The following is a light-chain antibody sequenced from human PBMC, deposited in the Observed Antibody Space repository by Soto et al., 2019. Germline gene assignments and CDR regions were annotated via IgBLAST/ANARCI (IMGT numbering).Light chain of an antibody. CDR2: DAS. J-gene: IGKJ4*01. V-gene: IGKV1-13*02. Sequence: AIQLTQSPSSLSASIGDRVTITCRASQAISTNLAWYQHKPGTVPKVLIYDASILESGVPSRFSGSGSGTDFTLIISSLQPEDFATYYGQQFRTYPTFGGGTKVEVQ. CDR1: QAISTN. CDR3: QQFRTYPT.